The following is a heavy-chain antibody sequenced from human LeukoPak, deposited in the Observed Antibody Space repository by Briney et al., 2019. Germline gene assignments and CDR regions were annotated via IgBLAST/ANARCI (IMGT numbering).Heavy chain of an antibody. Sequence: GSLRLSCRASGFSFSRYWMSWVRQAPGKGLEWVANIKEDGSGKNYVDSMKGRFIISRDNAKNSLYLQISSLRAEDTAVYYCAREVLATASAFDYWGQGTLVTVSS. CDR1: GFSFSRYW. V-gene: IGHV3-7*03. D-gene: IGHD4-11*01. CDR3: AREVLATASAFDY. CDR2: IKEDGSGK. J-gene: IGHJ4*02.